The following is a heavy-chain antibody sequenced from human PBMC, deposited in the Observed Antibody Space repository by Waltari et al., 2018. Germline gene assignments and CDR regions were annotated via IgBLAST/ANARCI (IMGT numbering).Heavy chain of an antibody. Sequence: QVQLQQWGAGLLKPSETLSLTCAVYGGSFSGYYWSWIRQPPGKGLEWLGEINHSGSTNYNPSLKSRVTLSVDTSKNQFSLKLSSVTAADTAVYYCARGGITMVQGVIIPYLPFDYWGQGTLVTVSS. V-gene: IGHV4-34*01. CDR3: ARGGITMVQGVIIPYLPFDY. D-gene: IGHD3-10*01. CDR1: GGSFSGYY. CDR2: INHSGST. J-gene: IGHJ4*02.